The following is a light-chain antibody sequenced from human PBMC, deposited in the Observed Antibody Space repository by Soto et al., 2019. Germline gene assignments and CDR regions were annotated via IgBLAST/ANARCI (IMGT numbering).Light chain of an antibody. Sequence: QSALTQPRSVSGSPEQSVTLSCTGTSSDVGGYNYVSWYQQHPGKAPKLMIYDVSKRPSGVPDRFSGSKSGNTASLTISGLQAEDEADYYCYSYAGNYDVFGTGTKVTVL. CDR1: SSDVGGYNY. CDR3: YSYAGNYDV. J-gene: IGLJ1*01. V-gene: IGLV2-11*01. CDR2: DVS.